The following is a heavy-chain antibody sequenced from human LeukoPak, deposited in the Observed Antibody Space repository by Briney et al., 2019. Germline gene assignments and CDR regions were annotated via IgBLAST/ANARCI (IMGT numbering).Heavy chain of an antibody. CDR2: IGTSSTTI. D-gene: IGHD6-25*01. J-gene: IGHJ6*03. Sequence: GGSLRLSCAASGFTFSSYTMNWVRQPPGKGLEWVSNIGTSSTTIYYADSVKGRFTISRDNAENSLYLQMNSLRADDTAVYYCARFAAGGSYYYYMDVWGQGTTVTVSS. CDR1: GFTFSSYT. V-gene: IGHV3-48*01. CDR3: ARFAAGGSYYYYMDV.